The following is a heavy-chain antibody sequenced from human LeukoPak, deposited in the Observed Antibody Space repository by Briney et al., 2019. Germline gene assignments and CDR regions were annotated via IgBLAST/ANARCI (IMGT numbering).Heavy chain of an antibody. CDR3: ARNLEYSGSWYSFGY. CDR1: GGSISSYY. J-gene: IGHJ4*02. V-gene: IGHV4-30-4*08. D-gene: IGHD6-13*01. Sequence: PSETLSLTCTVSGGSISSYYWSWIRQPPGKGLEWIGYIYYSGSPYYNPSLKSRVTISVDTSKNQFSLKLTSVTAADTAVYYCARNLEYSGSWYSFGYWGQGTLVTVSS. CDR2: IYYSGSP.